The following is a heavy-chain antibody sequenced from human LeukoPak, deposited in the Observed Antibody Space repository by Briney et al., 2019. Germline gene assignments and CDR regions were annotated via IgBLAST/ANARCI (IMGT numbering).Heavy chain of an antibody. V-gene: IGHV1-2*02. Sequence: ASVKVSCKASGYTFTNYYIHWVRQAPGQGLEWMGWINPNTGGTNYAQKFQGRVTMTRDTSISTAYMELNRLRSDDTAVYYCARVYEYTSGWYRNDYWGQGTLVTVSS. J-gene: IGHJ4*02. CDR2: INPNTGGT. CDR3: ARVYEYTSGWYRNDY. CDR1: GYTFTNYY. D-gene: IGHD6-13*01.